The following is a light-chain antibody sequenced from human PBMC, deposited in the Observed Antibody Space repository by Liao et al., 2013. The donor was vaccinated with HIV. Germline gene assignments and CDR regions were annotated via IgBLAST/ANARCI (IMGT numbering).Light chain of an antibody. J-gene: IGLJ3*02. Sequence: SHVLTQPPSVSVAPGKTARITCGGNNIGSENVHWYQQKPGQAPVLVIYYDHDRPSRIPERFSGSNSGNTATLTISGTQAMDEADYYCQAWHNGGVFGGGTKLTVL. V-gene: IGLV3-21*01. CDR1: NIGSEN. CDR3: QAWHNGGV. CDR2: YDH.